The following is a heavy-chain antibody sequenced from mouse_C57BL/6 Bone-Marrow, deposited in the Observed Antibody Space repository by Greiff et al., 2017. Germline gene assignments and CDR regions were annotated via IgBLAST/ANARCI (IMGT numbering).Heavy chain of an antibody. D-gene: IGHD1-1*01. V-gene: IGHV7-1*01. J-gene: IGHJ1*03. CDR3: ARDAGGAYGSSTSGVPYWYFDV. CDR2: SRNKANDYTT. Sequence: EVKVVESGGGLVQSGRSLRLSCATSGFTFSDFYMEWVRQAPGKGLEWIAASRNKANDYTTEYSASVKGRFIVSRDTSQSILYLQMNALRAEDTAIYYCARDAGGAYGSSTSGVPYWYFDVWGTGTTVTVSS. CDR1: GFTFSDFY.